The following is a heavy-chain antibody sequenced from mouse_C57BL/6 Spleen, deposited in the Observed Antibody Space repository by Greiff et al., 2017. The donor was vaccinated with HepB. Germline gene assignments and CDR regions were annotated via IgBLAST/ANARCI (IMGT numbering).Heavy chain of an antibody. Sequence: VQLQQPGAELVMPGASVKLSCKASGYTFTSYWMHWVKQRPGQGLEWIGEIDPSDSYTNYNQKLKGKSTLTVDKSSSTAYMQLSSLTSEDSAVYYCARAENYYGTSGYFDYWGQGTTLTVSS. CDR1: GYTFTSYW. CDR3: ARAENYYGTSGYFDY. D-gene: IGHD1-1*01. V-gene: IGHV1-69*01. J-gene: IGHJ2*01. CDR2: IDPSDSYT.